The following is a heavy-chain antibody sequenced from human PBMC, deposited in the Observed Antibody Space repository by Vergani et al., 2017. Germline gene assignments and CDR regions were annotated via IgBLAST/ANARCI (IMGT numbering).Heavy chain of an antibody. CDR3: ARGYCSGGSCYSDWFDP. J-gene: IGHJ5*02. CDR2: INPSGGST. V-gene: IGHV1-46*01. CDR1: GYTFTSYY. D-gene: IGHD2-15*01. Sequence: QVQLVQSGAEVKKPGASVKVSCKASGYTFTSYYMHWVRQAPGQGLEWMGIINPSGGSTSYAQKFQGRVTMTRDTSISTAYMELSRLRSDDTAVYYCARGYCSGGSCYSDWFDPWGQGTLVTVSS.